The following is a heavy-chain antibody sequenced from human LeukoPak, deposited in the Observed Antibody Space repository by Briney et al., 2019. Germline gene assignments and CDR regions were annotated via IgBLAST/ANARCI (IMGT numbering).Heavy chain of an antibody. CDR2: ISFSGANS. J-gene: IGHJ3*01. D-gene: IGHD5-24*01. CDR3: ARDIQLST. V-gene: IGHV3-23*01. Sequence: GGSLRLSCAASGFTFSDSAMTWVRQAPGKGLDWGSLISFSGANSYYADSVKGRFTISRDNSKDTLFLQMNSLRAEDTAIYYCARDIQLSTWGLGTMVTVSS. CDR1: GFTFSDSA.